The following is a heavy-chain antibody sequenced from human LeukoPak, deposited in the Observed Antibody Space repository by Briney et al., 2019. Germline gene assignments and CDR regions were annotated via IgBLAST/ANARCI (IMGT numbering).Heavy chain of an antibody. CDR1: GGSFSGYY. CDR3: ARGLFAFY. Sequence: PSETLSLTCAVYGGSFSGYYWSWIRQPPGKGLEWIGEINHSGSTNYNPSLKSRVTISVDTSKNQFSLKLSSVTAADTAVYYCARGLFAFYWRQGTLVTVSS. V-gene: IGHV4-34*01. CDR2: INHSGST. J-gene: IGHJ4*02.